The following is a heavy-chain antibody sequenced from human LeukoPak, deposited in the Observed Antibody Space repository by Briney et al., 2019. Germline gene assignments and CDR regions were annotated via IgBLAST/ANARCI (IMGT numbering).Heavy chain of an antibody. CDR1: GFTFSSYS. V-gene: IGHV3-21*01. D-gene: IGHD6-13*01. Sequence: PGGSLRLSCAASGFTFSSYSMNWVRQAPGKGLEWVSSISSSSSYIYYADSVKGRFTISRDNAKNSLYLQMNSLRAEDTAVYYCARDQGGKVGGIAAAGNGAYYYYYMDVWGKGTTVTVSS. CDR3: ARDQGGKVGGIAAAGNGAYYYYYMDV. J-gene: IGHJ6*03. CDR2: ISSSSSYI.